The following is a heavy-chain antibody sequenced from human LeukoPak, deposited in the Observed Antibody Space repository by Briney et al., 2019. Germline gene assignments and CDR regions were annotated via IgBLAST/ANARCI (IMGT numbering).Heavy chain of an antibody. V-gene: IGHV3-23*01. CDR3: AKAKSYYSNYDY. Sequence: GGSLRLSCAASGFTFSSYSMSWVRRAPGKGLEWVSVISGSGANTYYADSVKGRFTISRDNSKNTLYLQVNSLRAEDTAVYYCAKAKSYYSNYDYWGQGTLVTVSS. D-gene: IGHD4-11*01. CDR2: ISGSGANT. J-gene: IGHJ4*02. CDR1: GFTFSSYS.